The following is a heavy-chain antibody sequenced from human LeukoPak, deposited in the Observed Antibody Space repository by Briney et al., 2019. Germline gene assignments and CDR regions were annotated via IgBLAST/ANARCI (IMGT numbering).Heavy chain of an antibody. CDR3: ASFNRGIDY. CDR2: IYYSGST. V-gene: IGHV4-61*01. Sequence: SETLSLTCAVSGGSISSGTHYWHWIRQPPGKGLEWIGYIYYSGSTNYNPSLKSRVTISVDTSKNQFSLKLSSVTAADTAVYYCASFNRGIDYWGQGTLVTVSS. J-gene: IGHJ4*02. D-gene: IGHD3-10*01. CDR1: GGSISSGTHY.